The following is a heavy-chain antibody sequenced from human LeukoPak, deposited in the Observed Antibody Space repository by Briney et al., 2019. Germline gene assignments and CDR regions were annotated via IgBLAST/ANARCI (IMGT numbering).Heavy chain of an antibody. V-gene: IGHV3-48*01. J-gene: IGHJ3*02. CDR2: ISSSSSTI. D-gene: IGHD5-18*01. CDR3: AKEPRGYSFGFDI. CDR1: GFTFSSYS. Sequence: PGGSLRLSCAASGFTFSSYSMNWVRQAPGKGLEWVSYISSSSSTIYYADSVKGRFTISRDNAKNSLYLQMNSLRPEDTAVYYCAKEPRGYSFGFDIWGQGTMVTVSS.